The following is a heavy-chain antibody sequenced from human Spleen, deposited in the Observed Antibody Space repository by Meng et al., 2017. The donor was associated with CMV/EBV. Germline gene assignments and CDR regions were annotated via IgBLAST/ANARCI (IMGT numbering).Heavy chain of an antibody. CDR1: GFTFSSYS. D-gene: IGHD1-14*01. J-gene: IGHJ6*02. CDR3: ARDSKKPYYYYGMDV. V-gene: IGHV3-48*04. Sequence: GGSLRLSCAASGFTFSSYSMNWVRQAPGKGLEWVSHISGGTTYSKYYAGSVKGRFTISRDNAKNSLYLQMNSLRAEDTAVYYCARDSKKPYYYYGMDVWGQGTTVTVSS. CDR2: ISGGTTYSK.